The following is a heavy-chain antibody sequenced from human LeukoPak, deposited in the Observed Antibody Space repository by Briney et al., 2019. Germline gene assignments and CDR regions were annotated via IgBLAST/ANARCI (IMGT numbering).Heavy chain of an antibody. V-gene: IGHV3-30-3*02. CDR1: GFTFSSYA. CDR2: ISYDGSKK. CDR3: AKGVSAAADDAFDI. Sequence: GGSLRLSCACSGFTFSSYAMHWVRQAPGKGLEWVAVISYDGSKKYYADSVKGRFTISRDNSKNTLYLQMNSLRAEDTAVYYCAKGVSAAADDAFDIWGQGTMVTVSS. J-gene: IGHJ3*02. D-gene: IGHD6-13*01.